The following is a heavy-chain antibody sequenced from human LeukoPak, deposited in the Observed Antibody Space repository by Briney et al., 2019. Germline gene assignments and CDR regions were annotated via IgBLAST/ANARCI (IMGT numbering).Heavy chain of an antibody. V-gene: IGHV1-18*01. Sequence: ASVKVSCTASGYTFTSYGISWVRQAPGQGLEWMGWISAYNGNTNYAQKLQGRVTMTTDTSTSTAYMELRSLRYDDTAVYYCARDGPAESIYYYYGMDVWGQGTTVTVSS. CDR1: GYTFTSYG. J-gene: IGHJ6*02. CDR2: ISAYNGNT. CDR3: ARDGPAESIYYYYGMDV. D-gene: IGHD2-2*01.